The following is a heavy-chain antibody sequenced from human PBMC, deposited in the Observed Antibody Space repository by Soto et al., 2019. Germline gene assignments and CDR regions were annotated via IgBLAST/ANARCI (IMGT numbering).Heavy chain of an antibody. D-gene: IGHD6-6*01. J-gene: IGHJ6*02. CDR1: GFTFSSYD. CDR2: IGTAGDT. V-gene: IGHV3-13*01. Sequence: EVQLVESGGGLVQPGGSLRLSCAASGFTFSSYDMHWVRQATGKGLEWVSAIGTAGDTYYPGSVKGRFTISRENAKNSLYIQMNSLRAGDTAVYYCARGSSSSVSDYYYYGMDVWGQGTTVTVSS. CDR3: ARGSSSSVSDYYYYGMDV.